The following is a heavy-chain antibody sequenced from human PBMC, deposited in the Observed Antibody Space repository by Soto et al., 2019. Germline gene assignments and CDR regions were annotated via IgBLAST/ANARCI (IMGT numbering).Heavy chain of an antibody. J-gene: IGHJ6*02. CDR2: IWYDGSNT. CDR3: ARGSPTDYYYYGMDV. CDR1: GFTFSSYA. D-gene: IGHD2-15*01. Sequence: QLGGPLRLSCAASGFTFSSYAMHWVRQAPGKGLEWVGFIWYDGSNTFYAESVKGRFTISRDNSKNTVYLQINALRAEDTAVYYCARGSPTDYYYYGMDVWGQGTTVTVSS. V-gene: IGHV3-33*01.